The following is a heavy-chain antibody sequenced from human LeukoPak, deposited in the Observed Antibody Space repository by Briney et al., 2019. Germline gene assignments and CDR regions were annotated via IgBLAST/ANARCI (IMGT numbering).Heavy chain of an antibody. J-gene: IGHJ5*02. CDR2: IIPIFGTA. Sequence: ASVKVSCKASGGTFSSYAISWVRQAPGQGLEWMGGIIPIFGTANYAQKFQGRVTITADESTSTAYMELSSLRSEDTAVYYCARGRWEYYDFWSGYRTWGQGTLVTVSS. CDR1: GGTFSSYA. V-gene: IGHV1-69*13. D-gene: IGHD3-3*01. CDR3: ARGRWEYYDFWSGYRT.